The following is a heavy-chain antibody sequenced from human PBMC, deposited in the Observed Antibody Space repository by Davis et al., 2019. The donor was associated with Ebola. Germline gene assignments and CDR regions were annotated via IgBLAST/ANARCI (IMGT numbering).Heavy chain of an antibody. CDR2: IYYSGST. D-gene: IGHD2-15*01. Sequence: MPSETLSLTCAVYGGSFSGYYLSWIRQPPGKGLEWIGYIYYSGSTNYNPSLKSRVTISEDTSKNQFSLNLRSVTAADTAMYYCARRGSGGSFDHWGQGTLVTVSS. CDR3: ARRGSGGSFDH. CDR1: GGSFSGYY. J-gene: IGHJ5*02. V-gene: IGHV4-59*08.